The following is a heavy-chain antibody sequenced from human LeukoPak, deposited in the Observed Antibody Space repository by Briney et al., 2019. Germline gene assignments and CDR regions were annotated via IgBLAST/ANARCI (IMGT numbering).Heavy chain of an antibody. J-gene: IGHJ5*02. D-gene: IGHD1-26*01. V-gene: IGHV1-2*02. CDR2: MNPKSGGT. CDR1: GYTFTNSY. Sequence: ASVKVSCKASGYTFTNSYINWDRHAPGQGLEWMGSMNPKSGGTKYAQKFQGRVSMTRDTSISTAYMELASLTSDDTAVYYCARAGGRSWFDPWGQGTLVTVSS. CDR3: ARAGGRSWFDP.